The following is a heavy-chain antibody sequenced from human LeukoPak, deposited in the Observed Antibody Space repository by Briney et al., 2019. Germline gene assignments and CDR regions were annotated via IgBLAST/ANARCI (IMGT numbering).Heavy chain of an antibody. D-gene: IGHD4-17*01. V-gene: IGHV1-69*05. CDR1: GGTFSSYA. CDR2: IIPIFGTA. J-gene: IGHJ4*02. Sequence: SVKVSCKASGGTFSSYAISWVRQAPGQGLEWMGGIIPIFGTANYAQKLQGRVTMTTDTSTSTAYMELRSLRSDDTAVYYCARDLGGLRGPIGFWGQGTLVTVSS. CDR3: ARDLGGLRGPIGF.